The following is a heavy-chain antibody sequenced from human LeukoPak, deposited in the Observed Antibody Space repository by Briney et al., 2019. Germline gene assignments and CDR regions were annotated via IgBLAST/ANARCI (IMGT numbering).Heavy chain of an antibody. Sequence: PGGSLRLSRAASGFTYTSYAMSWVRQAPGKGLEWVSSIFGSGIDTQYADSVKGRFTISRDNSKNTLYLEMNSLRPEDTAIYYCAKDLISPRSVGSSEKLDYWGQGTLVTVSS. CDR1: GFTYTSYA. V-gene: IGHV3-23*01. D-gene: IGHD3-10*01. J-gene: IGHJ4*02. CDR2: IFGSGIDT. CDR3: AKDLISPRSVGSSEKLDY.